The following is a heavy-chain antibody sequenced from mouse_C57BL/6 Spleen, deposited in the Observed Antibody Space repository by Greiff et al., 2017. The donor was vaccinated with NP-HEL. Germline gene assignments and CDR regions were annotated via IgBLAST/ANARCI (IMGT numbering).Heavy chain of an antibody. CDR2: INPNNGGT. CDR3: ARVSSGSDAYYFDY. D-gene: IGHD3-2*02. Sequence: VQLQQSGPELVKPGASVKISCKASGYTFTDYYMNWVKQSHGKSLEWIGDINPNNGGTSYIQKFKGKATLTVDKSSSTAYMELRSLTSEDSAVYYCARVSSGSDAYYFDYWGQGTTLTVSS. J-gene: IGHJ2*01. CDR1: GYTFTDYY. V-gene: IGHV1-26*01.